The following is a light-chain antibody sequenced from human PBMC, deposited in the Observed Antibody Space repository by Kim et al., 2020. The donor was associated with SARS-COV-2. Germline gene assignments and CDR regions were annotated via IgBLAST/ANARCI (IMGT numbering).Light chain of an antibody. V-gene: IGKV3D-7*01. Sequence: PGERVTLSCRASQSISSSYLTWYQQKPGQAPRLLIYGASTRATSIPARFSGSGSGTDFTLTISSLQPEDFAVYYCQQDYNSPPGSFGQGTKV. CDR1: QSISSSY. CDR2: GAS. CDR3: QQDYNSPPGS. J-gene: IGKJ2*01.